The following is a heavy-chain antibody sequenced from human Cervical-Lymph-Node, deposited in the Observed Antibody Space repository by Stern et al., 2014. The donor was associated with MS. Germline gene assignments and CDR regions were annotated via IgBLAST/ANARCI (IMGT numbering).Heavy chain of an antibody. J-gene: IGHJ3*02. CDR3: ARMYYYDSSGYYLAAGGAFDI. Sequence: QVQLQQSGPGLVKPSETLSLTCTVSGGSISSYYWSWIRQPPGKGLEWIGYIYYSGSTNYNPSLKSRVTISVDTSKNQFSLKLSSVTAADTAVYYCARMYYYDSSGYYLAAGGAFDIWGQGTMVTVSS. V-gene: IGHV4-59*01. CDR2: IYYSGST. CDR1: GGSISSYY. D-gene: IGHD3-22*01.